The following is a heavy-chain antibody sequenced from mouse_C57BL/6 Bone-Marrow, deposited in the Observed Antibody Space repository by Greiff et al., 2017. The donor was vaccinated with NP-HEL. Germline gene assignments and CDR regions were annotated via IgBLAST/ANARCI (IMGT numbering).Heavy chain of an antibody. Sequence: VQLQQSGPGLVQPSQSLSITCTVSGFSLTSYGVHWVRQSPGKGLEWLGVIWRGGSTDYNAAFMSRLSITKDNSKSQVFFTMNSLQADDTAIYYCVVYDYDRSYYAMDYWGQGTSVTVSS. CDR3: VVYDYDRSYYAMDY. CDR2: IWRGGST. V-gene: IGHV2-5*01. CDR1: GFSLTSYG. J-gene: IGHJ4*01. D-gene: IGHD2-4*01.